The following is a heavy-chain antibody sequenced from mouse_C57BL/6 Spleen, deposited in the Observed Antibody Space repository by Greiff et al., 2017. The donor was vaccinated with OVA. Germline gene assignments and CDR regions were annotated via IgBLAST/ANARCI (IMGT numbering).Heavy chain of an antibody. CDR1: GYTFTSYW. CDR3: AGRRPDWYFDV. CDR2: IDPTDSYT. J-gene: IGHJ1*03. Sequence: QVQLQQPGAELVRPGTSVKMSCKASGYTFTSYWMHWVKQRPGQGLEWIGEIDPTDSYTNYNQKFKGKATLTVDTSSSTAYMQLSSLSSADSAVYYCAGRRPDWYFDVWGTGTTVTVST. V-gene: IGHV1-59*01.